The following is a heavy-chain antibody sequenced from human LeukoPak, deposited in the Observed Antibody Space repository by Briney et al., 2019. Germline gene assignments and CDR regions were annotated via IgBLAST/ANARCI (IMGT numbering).Heavy chain of an antibody. J-gene: IGHJ6*02. CDR2: IYYSGST. Sequence: SVTLSLTCTVSGGTISSYYWSWIRQPPGKGLEWIGYIYYSGSTNYNPSLKSRVTISVDTSKNQFSLKLSSVTAADTAVYYCARVYRGYGMDVWGQGTTVTVSS. V-gene: IGHV4-59*01. CDR3: ARVYRGYGMDV. CDR1: GGTISSYY.